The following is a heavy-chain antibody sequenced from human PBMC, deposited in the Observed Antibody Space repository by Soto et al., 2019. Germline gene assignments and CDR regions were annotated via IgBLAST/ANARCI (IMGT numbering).Heavy chain of an antibody. Sequence: SETLSLTCTVSGGSISGSSYYWVWIRQPPGKGLECIGSVHYSGSTDYNPSLKSRVTISVDTSKNQFSLKLTSVTAADTAVYFCASFSGATYGDYGGGINYWGQGTRVTVS. J-gene: IGHJ4*02. V-gene: IGHV4-39*01. CDR3: ASFSGATYGDYGGGINY. CDR1: GGSISGSSYY. D-gene: IGHD4-17*01. CDR2: VHYSGST.